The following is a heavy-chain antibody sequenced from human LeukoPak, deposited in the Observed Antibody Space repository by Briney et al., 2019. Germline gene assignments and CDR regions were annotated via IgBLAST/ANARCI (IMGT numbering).Heavy chain of an antibody. V-gene: IGHV3-30*02. CDR1: GFTFSSYG. CDR2: IRYDGSNK. Sequence: GGSLRLSCAASGFTFSSYGMHWVRQAPGKGLEWVAFIRYDGSNKYYADSVKGRFTISRDNSKNTLYLQMNSLRAEDTAVYYCAKGLIVGATTSAYWGQGTLVTVSS. CDR3: AKGLIVGATTSAY. J-gene: IGHJ4*02. D-gene: IGHD1-26*01.